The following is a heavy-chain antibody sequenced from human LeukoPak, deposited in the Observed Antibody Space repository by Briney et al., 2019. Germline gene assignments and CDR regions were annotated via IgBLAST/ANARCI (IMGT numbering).Heavy chain of an antibody. CDR2: IFGGGAGS. D-gene: IGHD3-16*01. CDR1: GFIFSDYA. V-gene: IGHV3-23*01. Sequence: GGSLRLSCAASGFIFSDYAMVWVRQAPGKGLEWVSAIFGGGAGSYSAASVKGRFTISRDNSKNTLYLQMTSLRADDTAVYYCAKFEGHPWGTYHHDYWGQGTLVTVSS. CDR3: AKFEGHPWGTYHHDY. J-gene: IGHJ4*02.